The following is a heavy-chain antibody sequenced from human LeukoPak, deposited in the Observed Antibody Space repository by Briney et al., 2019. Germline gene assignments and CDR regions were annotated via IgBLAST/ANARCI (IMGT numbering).Heavy chain of an antibody. D-gene: IGHD6-19*01. CDR2: IYSGGST. Sequence: GGSLRLSCAASGFTVSSNYMSWVRQAPGKGLEWVSVIYSGGSTYYADSVKGRFTISRDNSKNTLYLQMNSLRAEDTAVYYCARALSGPDDAFDIWGQGTMVTVSS. V-gene: IGHV3-66*02. CDR3: ARALSGPDDAFDI. J-gene: IGHJ3*02. CDR1: GFTVSSNY.